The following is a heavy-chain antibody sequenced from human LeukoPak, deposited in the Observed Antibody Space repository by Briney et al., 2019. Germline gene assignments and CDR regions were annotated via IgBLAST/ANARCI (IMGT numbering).Heavy chain of an antibody. J-gene: IGHJ4*02. CDR1: GVSINSCCYY. D-gene: IGHD5-18*01. Sequence: SETLSLTCDVSGVSINSCCYYWTWIRQPPGKGLEWIGCRYYSGSTCYNSSLRSRLTISLDASKNQFSLRLTSVPAADTAVYYCARGRSYGFDFDSWGPGTLVIVSS. CDR2: RYYSGST. V-gene: IGHV4-61*01. CDR3: ARGRSYGFDFDS.